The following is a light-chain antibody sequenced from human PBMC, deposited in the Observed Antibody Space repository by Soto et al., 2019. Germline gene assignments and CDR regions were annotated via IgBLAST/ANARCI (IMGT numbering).Light chain of an antibody. V-gene: IGKV3-20*01. CDR1: QSVPSTY. CDR2: GTS. J-gene: IGKJ1*01. CDR3: QQYNKWPPT. Sequence: VLSQSPGRLSLSPGEIATLSCRASQSVPSTYFAWYQQKSGQPPRLLISGTSNRATGIPDRFSGSGSGRDFTLTISSLQSGDFAVYHCQQYNKWPPTFGQGTKVDIK.